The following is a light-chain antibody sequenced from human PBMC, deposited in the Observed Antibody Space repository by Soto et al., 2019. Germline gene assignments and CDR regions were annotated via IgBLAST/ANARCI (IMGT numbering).Light chain of an antibody. J-gene: IGKJ2*03. Sequence: DIQMTQSPSTLSASVGDRVTITCRASQNTSSWLAWYQQKPGKAPKLLIYKTSNLESGVPSRFSGSGSGTEFTLTISSLQPDDFATYYCQQYNPYSYSFGQGTKLEIK. V-gene: IGKV1-5*03. CDR2: KTS. CDR1: QNTSSW. CDR3: QQYNPYSYS.